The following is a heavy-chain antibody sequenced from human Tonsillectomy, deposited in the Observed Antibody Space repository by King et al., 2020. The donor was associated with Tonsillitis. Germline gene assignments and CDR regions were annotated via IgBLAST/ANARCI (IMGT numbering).Heavy chain of an antibody. J-gene: IGHJ4*02. V-gene: IGHV3-7*01. Sequence: VQLVEAGGGLVQPGGSLRLSCAASGFTFSSYWMSWVRQAPGKGLEWVANIKQDGREKYYGDSVKGRFTISRDNAKNSLDLQMNSLRAEDTAVYYCALLPLRYFDWNYWGQGTLVTVSS. D-gene: IGHD3-9*01. CDR3: ALLPLRYFDWNY. CDR2: IKQDGREK. CDR1: GFTFSSYW.